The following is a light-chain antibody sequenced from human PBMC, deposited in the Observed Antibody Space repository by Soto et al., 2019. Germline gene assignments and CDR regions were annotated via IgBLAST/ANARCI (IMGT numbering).Light chain of an antibody. CDR2: EVS. CDR1: SSDIGGYNY. CDR3: SSYTRRTTLV. J-gene: IGLJ2*01. Sequence: QSVLTQPASVSGSPGQWITISCTGTSSDIGGYNYVSWYQQHPGKAPKLIIYEVSYRPSGVSNRFSGAKSGNTASLTISGLQAEDEADYYCSSYTRRTTLVFGGGTKLTVL. V-gene: IGLV2-14*01.